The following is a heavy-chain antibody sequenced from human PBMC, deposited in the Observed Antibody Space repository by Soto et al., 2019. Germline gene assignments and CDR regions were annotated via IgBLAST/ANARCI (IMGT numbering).Heavy chain of an antibody. Sequence: LSLTCTVSGGSISSGGYYWSWIRQHPGKGLEWIGYIYYSGSTYYNPSLKSRVTISVDTSKNQFSLKLSSVTAADTAVYYCARSTRIAPYYFDYWGQGTLVTVSS. CDR2: IYYSGST. V-gene: IGHV4-31*03. J-gene: IGHJ4*02. D-gene: IGHD6-13*01. CDR3: ARSTRIAPYYFDY. CDR1: GGSISSGGYY.